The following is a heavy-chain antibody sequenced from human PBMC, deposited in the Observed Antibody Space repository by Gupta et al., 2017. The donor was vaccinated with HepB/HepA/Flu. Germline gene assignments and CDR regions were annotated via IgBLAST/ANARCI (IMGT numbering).Heavy chain of an antibody. V-gene: IGHV4-34*01. J-gene: IGHJ5*01. CDR1: GGSFSGYY. Sequence: QVQLQHWGAGLLKPSETLSLTCAVYGGSFSGYYWSWIRQPPGKGLEWIGEINHSGSTNYNPSLKSRGTISVDTSKNQFSLKLRSVTAAETAVYYGARGSGPLRVGDATINWFDSGGQGTLVTVYS. CDR3: ARGSGPLRVGDATINWFDS. D-gene: IGHD3-16*01. CDR2: INHSGST.